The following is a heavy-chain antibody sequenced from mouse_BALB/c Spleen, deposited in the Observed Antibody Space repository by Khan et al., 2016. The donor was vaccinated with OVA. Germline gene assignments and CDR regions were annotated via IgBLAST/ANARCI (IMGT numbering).Heavy chain of an antibody. CDR2: IHPSDSET. Sequence: QVQLQQSGAELVRPGTSVKLSCKASGYSFTSYWMNWVKQRPGQGLEWIGQIHPSDSETRLNQKFKDKATLTVDKSSSTAYMQLSSPTSEDSAVYYDARGTTTSYWYFDVWGAGTTVTVSS. D-gene: IGHD1-1*01. V-gene: IGHV1-61*01. CDR3: ARGTTTSYWYFDV. CDR1: GYSFTSYW. J-gene: IGHJ1*01.